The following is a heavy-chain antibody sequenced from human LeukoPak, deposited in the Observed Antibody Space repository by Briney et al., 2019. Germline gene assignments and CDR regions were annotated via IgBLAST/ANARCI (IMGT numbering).Heavy chain of an antibody. V-gene: IGHV3-53*01. J-gene: IGHJ4*02. CDR1: GFTVSSNY. CDR3: ARAGYYDSSGYPYYFDY. CDR2: ICSGGST. Sequence: PGGSLRLSCAASGFTVSSNYMSWVRQAPGKGLEWVSVICSGGSTYYADSVKGRFTISRDNSKNTLYLQMNSLRAEDTAVYYCARAGYYDSSGYPYYFDYWGQGTLVTVSS. D-gene: IGHD3-22*01.